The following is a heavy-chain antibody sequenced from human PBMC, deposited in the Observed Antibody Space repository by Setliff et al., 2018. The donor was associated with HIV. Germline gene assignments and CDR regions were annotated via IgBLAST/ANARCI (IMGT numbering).Heavy chain of an antibody. CDR3: ARGKIVVVPAAMRPFDY. D-gene: IGHD2-2*01. CDR2: INSDGSST. V-gene: IGHV3-74*01. Sequence: PGGSLRLSCAASGFTFSSYWMRWVRQAPGKGLVWVSRINSDGSSTSYADSVKGRFTISRDNAKNTLYLQMNSLRAEDTAVYYCARGKIVVVPAAMRPFDYWGQGTLVTVSS. CDR1: GFTFSSYW. J-gene: IGHJ4*02.